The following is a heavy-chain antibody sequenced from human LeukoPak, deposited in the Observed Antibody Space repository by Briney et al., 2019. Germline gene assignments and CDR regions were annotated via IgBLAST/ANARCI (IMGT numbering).Heavy chain of an antibody. J-gene: IGHJ6*03. CDR2: ISSSSSYI. CDR3: ARDTTYVGGYYYYYYMDV. CDR1: GFTFGSYS. V-gene: IGHV3-21*01. D-gene: IGHD1-1*01. Sequence: SGGSLRLSCAASGFTFGSYSMNWVRQAPGKGLEWVSSISSSSSYIYYADSVKGRFTISRDNAKNSLYLQMNSLRAEDTAVYYCARDTTYVGGYYYYYYMDVWGKGTTVTVSS.